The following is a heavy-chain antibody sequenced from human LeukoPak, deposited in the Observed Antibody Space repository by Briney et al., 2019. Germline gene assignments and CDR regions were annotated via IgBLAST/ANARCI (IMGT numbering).Heavy chain of an antibody. CDR1: GGSISSYY. CDR2: IYTSGST. J-gene: IGHJ4*02. D-gene: IGHD3-22*01. V-gene: IGHV4-4*07. Sequence: SETLSLTCTVSGGSISSYYWSWLRQPAGKGLEWIGRIYTSGSTNYNPSLKRLATISVATSKNQFSLKLGSVTAADTAVYYCAREIDYYDSSGYGYWGQGTLVTVSS. CDR3: AREIDYYDSSGYGY.